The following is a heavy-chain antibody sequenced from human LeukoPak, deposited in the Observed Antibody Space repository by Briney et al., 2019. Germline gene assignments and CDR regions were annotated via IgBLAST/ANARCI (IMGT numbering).Heavy chain of an antibody. D-gene: IGHD5-12*01. J-gene: IGHJ4*02. CDR1: GFTFSSYV. Sequence: GGSLRLSCAASGFTFSSYVMHWVRQAPGKGLEWVAVIWYDGSNKYYADSVKGRFTISRDNSKNTLYLQMNSLRAEDTAVYYCARGYGGYGDYFDYWGQGTLVTVSS. CDR2: IWYDGSNK. V-gene: IGHV3-33*01. CDR3: ARGYGGYGDYFDY.